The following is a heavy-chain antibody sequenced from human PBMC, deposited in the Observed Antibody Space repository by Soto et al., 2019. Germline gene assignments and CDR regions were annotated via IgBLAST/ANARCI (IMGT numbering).Heavy chain of an antibody. CDR3: AREHSSSWRFDY. D-gene: IGHD6-13*01. CDR1: GYTFTSYD. Sequence: QVQLVQSGAEVKKPGASVKVSCKASGYTFTSYDINWVRQATGQGLEWMGWMNPNSGNTGYAQKFQGXGXTXRXXSISTAYMELSSLRSEDTAVYYCAREHSSSWRFDYWGQGTLVTVSS. CDR2: MNPNSGNT. V-gene: IGHV1-8*01. J-gene: IGHJ4*02.